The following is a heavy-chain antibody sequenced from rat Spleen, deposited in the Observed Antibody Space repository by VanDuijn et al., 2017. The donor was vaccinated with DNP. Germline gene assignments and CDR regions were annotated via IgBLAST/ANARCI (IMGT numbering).Heavy chain of an antibody. V-gene: IGHV5-7*01. J-gene: IGHJ2*01. Sequence: EVQLVESGGGLVQPGRSLKLSCAASGFTFSAYYMAWVRQAPAKGLEWVASISYDGGGTFYRDSVKGRFTISRDNTKTTLYLQLNSVSTEDTATYYCARSMYSGFDYWGQGVMVTVSS. CDR2: ISYDGGGT. CDR3: ARSMYSGFDY. CDR1: GFTFSAYY. D-gene: IGHD1-11*01.